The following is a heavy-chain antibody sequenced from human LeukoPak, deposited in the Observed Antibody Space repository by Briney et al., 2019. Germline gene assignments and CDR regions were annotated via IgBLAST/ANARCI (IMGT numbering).Heavy chain of an antibody. CDR3: AREEFYDFWSGSHKFDP. Sequence: SVKVSCKASGGTFSSYAISWVRQAPGQGLEWMGGIIPIFGTANYAQKFQGRVTIITDESTSTAYMELSSLRSEDTAVYYCAREEFYDFWSGSHKFDPWGQGTLVTVSS. CDR1: GGTFSSYA. V-gene: IGHV1-69*05. J-gene: IGHJ5*02. CDR2: IIPIFGTA. D-gene: IGHD3-3*01.